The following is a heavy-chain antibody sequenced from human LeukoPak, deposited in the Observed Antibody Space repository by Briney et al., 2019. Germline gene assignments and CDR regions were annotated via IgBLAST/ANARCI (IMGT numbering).Heavy chain of an antibody. V-gene: IGHV3-21*01. CDR2: ISSSSSYI. D-gene: IGHD3-16*01. CDR1: GSTFSSYS. Sequence: GGSLRLSCAASGSTFSSYSMNWVRQAPGKGLEWVSSISSSSSYIYYADSLKGRFTISRDNAKNSLYLQMNSLRAEDTAVYYCARDKGGIGHYFDYWGQGTLVTVSS. J-gene: IGHJ4*02. CDR3: ARDKGGIGHYFDY.